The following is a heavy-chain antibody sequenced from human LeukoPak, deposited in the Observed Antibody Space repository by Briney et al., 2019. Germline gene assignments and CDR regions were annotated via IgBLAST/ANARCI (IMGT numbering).Heavy chain of an antibody. CDR2: IYYSGST. D-gene: IGHD6-13*01. CDR3: AKLYSSSWFWFDP. V-gene: IGHV4-59*01. J-gene: IGHJ5*02. CDR1: GGSISSYY. Sequence: SETLSLTCTVSGGSISSYYWSWIRQPPGKGLEWIGYIYYSGSTNYNPSLKSRVTISVDTSKNQFSLKLSPVTAADTAVYYCAKLYSSSWFWFDPWGQGTLVTVSS.